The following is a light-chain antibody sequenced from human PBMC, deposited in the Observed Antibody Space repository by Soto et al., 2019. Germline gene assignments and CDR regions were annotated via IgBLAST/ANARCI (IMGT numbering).Light chain of an antibody. Sequence: EIVLTQSPGTLSLSPGERATLSCRASQSVSSSYLAWYQQKPGQAHRLLIYGASIRATGIPDRFSGSGSGTDFTLTISRLEPEDFAVYYCQQYGSSLLTFGGGTMVEIK. J-gene: IGKJ4*01. V-gene: IGKV3-20*01. CDR2: GAS. CDR3: QQYGSSLLT. CDR1: QSVSSSY.